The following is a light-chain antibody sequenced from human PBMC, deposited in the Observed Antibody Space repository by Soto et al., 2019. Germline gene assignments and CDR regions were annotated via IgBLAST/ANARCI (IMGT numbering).Light chain of an antibody. J-gene: IGLJ7*01. Sequence: QSALTQPPSVSGAPGQSVTISCTGSSSNIGAGYDVHWYQQLPGTVPKLLMYANNNRPSGVPHRFSGSTSGTSASLAITGLQAEDEADYYCQSYDSSLNWVFGGGTQLTVL. CDR3: QSYDSSLNWV. CDR1: SSNIGAGYD. CDR2: ANN. V-gene: IGLV1-40*01.